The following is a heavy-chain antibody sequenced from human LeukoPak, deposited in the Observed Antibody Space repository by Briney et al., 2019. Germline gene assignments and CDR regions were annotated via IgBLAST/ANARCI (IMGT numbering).Heavy chain of an antibody. J-gene: IGHJ4*02. CDR3: AKGLAYYFDY. CDR1: GFTFSSYV. CDR2: ISYDGSNE. D-gene: IGHD3-16*01. V-gene: IGHV3-30*04. Sequence: GGSLRLSCAASGFTFSSYVMHWVRQAPGKGLEWVAIISYDGSNEYYADSVKGRFTISRDNSKNTLYLQMNSLRAADTAVYYCAKGLAYYFDYWGQGTLVTVSS.